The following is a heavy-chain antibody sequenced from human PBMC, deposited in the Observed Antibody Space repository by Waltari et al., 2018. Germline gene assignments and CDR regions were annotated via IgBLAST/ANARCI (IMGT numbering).Heavy chain of an antibody. CDR1: GYTFTDYY. Sequence: QVQVLQSGAEVEKPGASVKVSCKASGYTFTDYYMFCVRQAPGQGLEWMGWINPNNGDTSYAQKFRGRVTMTRDTSISTAYMELNRLTSDDTAVYYCARMDRYYYTMDVWGQGTTVTVSS. V-gene: IGHV1-2*02. CDR3: ARMDRYYYTMDV. CDR2: INPNNGDT. J-gene: IGHJ6*02. D-gene: IGHD2-2*03.